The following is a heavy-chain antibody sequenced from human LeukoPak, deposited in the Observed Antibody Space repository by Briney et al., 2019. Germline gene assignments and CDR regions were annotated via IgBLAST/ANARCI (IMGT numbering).Heavy chain of an antibody. CDR2: INHTGRT. J-gene: IGHJ5*02. D-gene: IGHD2-2*01. CDR1: GGSFSGPY. CDR3: AREGDIVVVNWFDP. V-gene: IGHV4-34*01. Sequence: SETLSLTCAVYGGSFSGPYWSWIRQPPGKGLEWIGEINHTGRTYYNPSLKSRVTISVDTSKSQFSLKLSSVTAADTAVYYCAREGDIVVVNWFDPWGQGTLVTVSS.